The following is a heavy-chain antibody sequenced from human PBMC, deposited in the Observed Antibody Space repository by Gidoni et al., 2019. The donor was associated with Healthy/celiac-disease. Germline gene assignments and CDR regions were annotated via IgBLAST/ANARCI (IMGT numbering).Heavy chain of an antibody. CDR1: GYSFTSYW. V-gene: IGHV5-51*01. Sequence: EVQLVQSVAEVTKPGVSLNFSCNGSGYSFTSYWIGWVRQMPGKGLEWMGIIYTGDSDTRYSPSFKGQVNISADKSISTAYLQWSSLKASDTAMYYCAGWYSRSSVPTYWGQGTLVTVSS. J-gene: IGHJ4*02. CDR3: AGWYSRSSVPTY. CDR2: IYTGDSDT. D-gene: IGHD6-6*01.